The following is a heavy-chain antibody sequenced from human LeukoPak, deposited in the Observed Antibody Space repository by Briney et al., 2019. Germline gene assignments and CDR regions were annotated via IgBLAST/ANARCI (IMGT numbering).Heavy chain of an antibody. CDR3: ARSRGRIAVAGFLFDY. V-gene: IGHV3-7*01. Sequence: GGSLRLSCAASGFTFSSYWMSWVRQAPGKGLEWVANIKQDGSEKYYVDSVKGRFTISRDNAKNSLYLQMNSLRAEDTAVYYCARSRGRIAVAGFLFDYWGQGTLVTVSS. CDR2: IKQDGSEK. CDR1: GFTFSSYW. J-gene: IGHJ4*02. D-gene: IGHD6-19*01.